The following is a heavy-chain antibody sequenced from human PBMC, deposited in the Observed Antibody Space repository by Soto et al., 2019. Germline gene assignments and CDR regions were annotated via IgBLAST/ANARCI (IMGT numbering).Heavy chain of an antibody. D-gene: IGHD3-3*01. CDR1: GGSFSGYY. CDR3: ARGITIFGVVIPTVYYYYMDV. V-gene: IGHV4-34*01. Sequence: SETLSLTCAVYGGSFSGYYWSWIRQPPGKGLEWIGEINHSGSTNYNPSLKSRVTISEDTSKNQFSLKLSSVTAAYTAVYYFARGITIFGVVIPTVYYYYMDVWGKGTTVTVSS. CDR2: INHSGST. J-gene: IGHJ6*03.